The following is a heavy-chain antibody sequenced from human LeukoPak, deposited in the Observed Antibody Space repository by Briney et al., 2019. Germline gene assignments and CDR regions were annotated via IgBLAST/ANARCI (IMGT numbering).Heavy chain of an antibody. V-gene: IGHV4-31*03. CDR3: ARAEYSSSSLAY. J-gene: IGHJ4*02. Sequence: PSETLSLTCTVSGGSIGSTTYYWSWIRQHPGKGLEWIGYIYYSGSTYYNPSLKSRVTISVDTSKNQFSLKLTSVTAADTAVYYCARAEYSSSSLAYWGQGTLVTVSS. D-gene: IGHD6-6*01. CDR1: GGSIGSTTYY. CDR2: IYYSGST.